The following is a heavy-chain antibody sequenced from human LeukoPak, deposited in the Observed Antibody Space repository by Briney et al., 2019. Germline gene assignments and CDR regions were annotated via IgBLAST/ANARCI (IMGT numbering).Heavy chain of an antibody. CDR1: GFTFCSYA. D-gene: IGHD3-9*01. CDR3: ARGRVLRYFDWLSLGY. J-gene: IGHJ4*02. V-gene: IGHV3-30*04. CDR2: ISYDGSNK. Sequence: GGSLRLSCAASGFTFCSYAMHWVRQAPGNGREWVAVISYDGSNKYYADSVKGRFTISRDNSKNTLYLQMNSLRAEDTAVYYCARGRVLRYFDWLSLGYWGQGTLVTVSS.